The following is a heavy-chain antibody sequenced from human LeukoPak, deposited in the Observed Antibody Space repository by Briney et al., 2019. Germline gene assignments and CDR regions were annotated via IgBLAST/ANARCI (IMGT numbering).Heavy chain of an antibody. CDR1: GGSISSGDYY. V-gene: IGHV4-30-4*01. CDR3: AREYYDILTGYYLPDY. Sequence: SETLSLTCTVFGGSISSGDYYWSWIRQPPGKGLEWIGYIYYSGSTYYNPSLKSRVTISVDTSKNQFSLKLSSVTAADTAVYYGAREYYDILTGYYLPDYWGQGTLVTVSS. J-gene: IGHJ4*02. CDR2: IYYSGST. D-gene: IGHD3-9*01.